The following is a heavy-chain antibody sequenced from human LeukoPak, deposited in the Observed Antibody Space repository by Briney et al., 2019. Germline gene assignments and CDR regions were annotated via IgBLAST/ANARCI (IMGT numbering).Heavy chain of an antibody. CDR3: ARVKDCSGGSCLNNYFDY. CDR2: IWYDGTDK. Sequence: GRSLRLSCAASGFTFSSYGMHWVRHAPGKGVEWVAAIWYDGTDKKYADSVKGRFTISRDNSKNTLDLEMNSMRAEDTEVYYCARVKDCSGGSCLNNYFDYWGQGTLVTVSS. CDR1: GFTFSSYG. D-gene: IGHD2-15*01. J-gene: IGHJ4*02. V-gene: IGHV3-33*01.